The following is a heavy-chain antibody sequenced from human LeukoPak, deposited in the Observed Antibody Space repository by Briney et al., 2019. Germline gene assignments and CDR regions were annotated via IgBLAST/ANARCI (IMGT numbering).Heavy chain of an antibody. CDR2: INPNSGGT. Sequence: GASKKVSCKASGYTFTDYYIHWVRQAPGQGYEWMGRINPNSGGTNYPQKFLGRVTMTRDTSISTAYMELSRLTSDDTAVYYCTRDRVPITVPGTWFDPWGQGALVTVSS. D-gene: IGHD6-19*01. V-gene: IGHV1-2*06. CDR3: TRDRVPITVPGTWFDP. CDR1: GYTFTDYY. J-gene: IGHJ5*02.